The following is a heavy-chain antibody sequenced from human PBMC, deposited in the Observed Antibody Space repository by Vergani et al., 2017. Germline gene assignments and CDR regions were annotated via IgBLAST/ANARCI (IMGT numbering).Heavy chain of an antibody. V-gene: IGHV3-30*03. Sequence: QVQLVESGGGVVQPGRSLRLSCAASGFTFSSYGMHWVRQAPGKGLEWVAVISYDGSNKYYADSVKGRFTISRDNSKNTLYLQMNSLRAEDTAVYYCARPNSGSYLGGIDYWGQGTLVTVSS. CDR1: GFTFSSYG. CDR3: ARPNSGSYLGGIDY. CDR2: ISYDGSNK. J-gene: IGHJ4*02. D-gene: IGHD1-26*01.